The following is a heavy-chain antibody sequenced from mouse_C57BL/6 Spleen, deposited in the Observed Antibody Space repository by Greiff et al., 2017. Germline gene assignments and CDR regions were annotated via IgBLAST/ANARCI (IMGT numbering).Heavy chain of an antibody. V-gene: IGHV3-1*01. CDR3: ARDHYDGYSLYYYAMDY. CDR2: ISYSGST. Sequence: EVQLVESGPGMVKPSQSLSLTCTVTGYSITSGYDWHWIRHFPGNKLEWMGYISYSGSTNYNPSLKSRISITHDTSKNHFFLKLNSVTTEDTATYYCARDHYDGYSLYYYAMDYWGQGTSVTVSS. CDR1: GYSITSGYD. J-gene: IGHJ4*01. D-gene: IGHD2-3*01.